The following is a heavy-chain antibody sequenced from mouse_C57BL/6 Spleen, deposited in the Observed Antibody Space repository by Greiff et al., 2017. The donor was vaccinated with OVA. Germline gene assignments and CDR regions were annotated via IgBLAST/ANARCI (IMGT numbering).Heavy chain of an antibody. CDR1: GYTFTSYW. V-gene: IGHV1-59*01. D-gene: IGHD3-1*01. J-gene: IGHJ2*01. CDR2: IDPSDSYT. CDR3: ARSGDLYYFDY. Sequence: VQLQQPGAELVRPGTSVKLSCKASGYTFTSYWMHWVKQRPGQGLEWIGVIDPSDSYTNYNQKFKGKATLTVDTSSSTAYMQLSSLTSEDSAVYYCARSGDLYYFDYWGQGTTLTVSS.